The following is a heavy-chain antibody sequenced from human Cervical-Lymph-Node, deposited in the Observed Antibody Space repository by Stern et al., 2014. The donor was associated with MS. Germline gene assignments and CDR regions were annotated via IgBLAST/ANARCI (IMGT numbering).Heavy chain of an antibody. CDR2: IHPTTGEI. Sequence: QVQLVESAAEVKKPGASVKVSCKASGYTFTDYFMQGVRQAPGQGLEWLGRIHPTTGEINYANKFQGRITMTRVTSNTTAYLASCGLSSDDTAIYYCARGLHSLSNDGLYWGRGALVTVSS. V-gene: IGHV1-2*06. CDR3: ARGLHSLSNDGLY. D-gene: IGHD3-16*02. CDR1: GYTFTDYF. J-gene: IGHJ4*02.